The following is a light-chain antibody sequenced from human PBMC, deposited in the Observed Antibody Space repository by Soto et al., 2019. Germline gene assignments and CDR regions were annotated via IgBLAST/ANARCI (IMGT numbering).Light chain of an antibody. Sequence: QSVLTQPPSVSGAPGQRVTISCTGSSSNIGAGYDVHWYQQLPGTAPKLLIYSKSNRPSGVPHRFSASTSSTSASLAITGLQAEDEADYYCQSYDSSLRGVFGGGTKLTVL. J-gene: IGLJ3*02. V-gene: IGLV1-40*01. CDR3: QSYDSSLRGV. CDR2: SKS. CDR1: SSNIGAGYD.